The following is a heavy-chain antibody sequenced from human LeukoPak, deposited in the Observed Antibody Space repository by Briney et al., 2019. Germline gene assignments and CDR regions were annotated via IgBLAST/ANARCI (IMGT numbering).Heavy chain of an antibody. D-gene: IGHD6-19*01. Sequence: SETLSLTCTVSGGSISSSSYYWSWIRQPAGKGLEWIGHIYNSGSTNYSPSLKSRVTISVDTSKNQFSLKLTSVTAADTAVYYCARFKRAGGWSYFDYWGQGTLVTVSS. V-gene: IGHV4-61*10. CDR3: ARFKRAGGWSYFDY. CDR1: GGSISSSSYY. J-gene: IGHJ4*02. CDR2: IYNSGST.